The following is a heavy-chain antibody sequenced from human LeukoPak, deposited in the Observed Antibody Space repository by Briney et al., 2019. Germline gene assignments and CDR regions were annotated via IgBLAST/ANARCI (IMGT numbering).Heavy chain of an antibody. CDR2: MNPNSGNT. CDR3: ARGGSWSYYYYMDV. Sequence: AASVKDSCKASGYTFTSYDINWVRQATGQGLEWMGWMNPNSGNTGYAQKFQGRVTMTRNTSISTAYMELSSLRSEDTAVYYCARGGSWSYYYYMDVWGKGTTVTVSS. D-gene: IGHD6-13*01. CDR1: GYTFTSYD. V-gene: IGHV1-8*01. J-gene: IGHJ6*03.